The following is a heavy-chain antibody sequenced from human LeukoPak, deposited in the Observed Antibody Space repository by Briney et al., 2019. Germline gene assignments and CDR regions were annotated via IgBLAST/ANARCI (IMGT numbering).Heavy chain of an antibody. D-gene: IGHD2-15*01. CDR3: AKSVVVITFRFDD. V-gene: IGHV3-23*01. J-gene: IGHJ4*02. CDR2: INGGGNT. Sequence: GGSLRLSCAASGFTFNSYVMSWVRQAPGKGLEWVSAINGGGNTYYADSVKGRFTISRDNSKNMVYLQMNTLRVDDTAVYYCAKSVVVITFRFDDWGQGALVTVSS. CDR1: GFTFNSYV.